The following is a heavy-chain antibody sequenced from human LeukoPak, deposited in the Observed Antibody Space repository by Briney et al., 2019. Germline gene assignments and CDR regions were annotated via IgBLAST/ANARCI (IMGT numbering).Heavy chain of an antibody. CDR2: ISSSSSYI. D-gene: IGHD2-2*01. V-gene: IGHV3-21*01. J-gene: IGHJ6*04. Sequence: GGSLRLSCAASGFTFSSYSMNWVRQAPGKGLEWVSSISSSSSYIYYAYSVKGRFTISRDNAKNSLYLQMNSLRAEDTAVYYCARGGYCSSTSCYVNYYYGMDVWGKGTTVTVSS. CDR1: GFTFSSYS. CDR3: ARGGYCSSTSCYVNYYYGMDV.